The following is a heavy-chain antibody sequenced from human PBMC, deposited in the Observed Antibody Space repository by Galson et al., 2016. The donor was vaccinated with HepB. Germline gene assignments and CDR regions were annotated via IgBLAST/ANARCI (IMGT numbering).Heavy chain of an antibody. CDR2: ITWNSGST. J-gene: IGHJ4*02. CDR1: GFTFDDFA. CDR3: AKDIVVAGTRTLDC. Sequence: SLRLSCAASGFTFDDFAMHWVRHAPGKGLEWVSGITWNSGSTDYADSVKGRFTISRDNAKNSLYLQMNSLRAEDTALYYCAKDIVVAGTRTLDCWGQGTLVTVAT. V-gene: IGHV3-9*01. D-gene: IGHD6-19*01.